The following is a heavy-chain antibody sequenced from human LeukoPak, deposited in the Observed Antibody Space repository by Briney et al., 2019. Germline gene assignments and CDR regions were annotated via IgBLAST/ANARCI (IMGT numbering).Heavy chain of an antibody. CDR1: GFTFSSYN. Sequence: GGSLRLSCAASGFTFSSYNTNWARQAPGKGLEWVSSILMSSSYIYYADSVKGRFTISRDNAKNSLYLQMNRLSADDTAVYYCARGPSSGYDYFDYWGQGTLVTVSS. D-gene: IGHD6-19*01. CDR2: ILMSSSYI. J-gene: IGHJ4*02. V-gene: IGHV3-21*01. CDR3: ARGPSSGYDYFDY.